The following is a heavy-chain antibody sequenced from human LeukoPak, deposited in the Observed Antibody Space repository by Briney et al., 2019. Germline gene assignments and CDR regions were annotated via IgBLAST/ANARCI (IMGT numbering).Heavy chain of an antibody. CDR3: ARCPQIVGVAFDY. D-gene: IGHD1-26*01. CDR1: GFTFSSYE. V-gene: IGHV3-48*03. J-gene: IGHJ4*02. CDR2: ISSSGSTI. Sequence: GGSLRLSCAASGFTFSSYEMNWVRQAPGKGLEWVSYISSSGSTIYYADSVKGRFTISRDNAKNSLYLQMNSLRAEDTAVYYCARCPQIVGVAFDYWGQGTLVTVSS.